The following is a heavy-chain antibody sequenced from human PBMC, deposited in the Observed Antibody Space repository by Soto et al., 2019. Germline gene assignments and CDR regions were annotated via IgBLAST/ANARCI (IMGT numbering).Heavy chain of an antibody. CDR3: ARVYADYLDY. CDR2: IYYSGGT. CDR1: GGSISSYY. J-gene: IGHJ4*02. D-gene: IGHD2-8*01. Sequence: PSETLSLTCTVSGGSISSYYWSWIRQPPGKGLEWIGYIYYSGGTNYNPSLKSRVTISVDTSKNQFSLKLSSVTAADTAVYYCARVYADYLDYWGQGTLLTISS. V-gene: IGHV4-59*01.